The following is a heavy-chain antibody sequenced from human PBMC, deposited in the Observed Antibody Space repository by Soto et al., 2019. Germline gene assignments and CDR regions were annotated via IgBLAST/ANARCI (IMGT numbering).Heavy chain of an antibody. J-gene: IGHJ6*02. CDR2: ISGYNGNT. Sequence: QVQLVQSGAEVKKPGASVKVSCKASGYTFSSYGISWVRQAPGQGLEWMGWISGYNGNTNYAQKLQGRVTMTIDTPTSTGYMRLRSLRSDDTAVYYGARDRGGDGMDVWGQGTTVTVSS. CDR1: GYTFSSYG. CDR3: ARDRGGDGMDV. V-gene: IGHV1-18*01. D-gene: IGHD3-16*01.